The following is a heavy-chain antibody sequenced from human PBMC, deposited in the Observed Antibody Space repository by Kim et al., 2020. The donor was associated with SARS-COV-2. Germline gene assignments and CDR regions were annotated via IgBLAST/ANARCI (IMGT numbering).Heavy chain of an antibody. V-gene: IGHV3-30*18. CDR2: ISYDGSNK. Sequence: GGSLRLSCAASGFTFSSYGMHWARQAPGKGLEWVAVISYDGSNKYYADSVKGRFTISRDNSKNTLFLQMNSLRAEDTAVYYCAKTPGDYDSSGYYY. CDR3: AKTPGDYDSSGYYY. CDR1: GFTFSSYG. J-gene: IGHJ6*01. D-gene: IGHD3-22*01.